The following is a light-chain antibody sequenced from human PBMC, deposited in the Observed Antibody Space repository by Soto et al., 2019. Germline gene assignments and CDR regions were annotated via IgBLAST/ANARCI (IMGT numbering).Light chain of an antibody. Sequence: DIQMTQSPYTLSASVGDRVTITCRARQSISTWLAWYQQKPGKAPKRLIYKASSLENGVPSRFSGSGSGTEFTLTISRLQPDDSATYYCQQYSSRWTFGQWTKVEIK. V-gene: IGKV1-5*03. CDR2: KAS. CDR1: QSISTW. CDR3: QQYSSRWT. J-gene: IGKJ1*01.